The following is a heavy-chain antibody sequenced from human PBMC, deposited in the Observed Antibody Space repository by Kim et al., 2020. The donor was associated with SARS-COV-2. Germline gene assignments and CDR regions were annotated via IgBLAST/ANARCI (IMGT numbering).Heavy chain of an antibody. J-gene: IGHJ5*02. D-gene: IGHD3-22*01. CDR2: MNPNSGNT. CDR3: ARGPNSYYDSSGFSNWFDP. V-gene: IGHV1-8*02. CDR1: GYTFTSYD. Sequence: ASVKVSCKASGYTFTSYDINWVRQATGQGLEWMGWMNPNSGNTGYAQKFQGRVTMTRNTSISTAYMELSSLRSEDTAVYYCARGPNSYYDSSGFSNWFDPWGQGTLVTVSS.